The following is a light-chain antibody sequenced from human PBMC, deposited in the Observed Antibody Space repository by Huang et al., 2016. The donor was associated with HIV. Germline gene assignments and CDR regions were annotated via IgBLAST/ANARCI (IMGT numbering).Light chain of an antibody. V-gene: IGKV3-20*01. CDR3: HQYGSSKAT. CDR1: QSVESGY. J-gene: IGKJ1*01. CDR2: GTS. Sequence: VLTQSPGSVSVSLGDRVTVSCRASQSVESGYLAWYQQKAGQSPRLLVYGTSSRASGIPSRFSGSGSGTEFTLTISRLEPEDFGVYYCHQYGSSKATFGQGTKVDI.